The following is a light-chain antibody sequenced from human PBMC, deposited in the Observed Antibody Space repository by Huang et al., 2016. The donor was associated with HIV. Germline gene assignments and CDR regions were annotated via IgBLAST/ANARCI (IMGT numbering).Light chain of an antibody. J-gene: IGKJ2*01. CDR2: AAS. CDR3: QQSHSNLYT. V-gene: IGKV1-39*01. CDR1: EDIRFL. Sequence: DIRLTQSPSFLSASVGDSVTMTCRASEDIRFLLNWYQQKPGKAPKLLIYAASNLRRGVPSRFRGSRSETDFTLTITSLEPEDFATYYCQQSHSNLYTFGQGTTLDI.